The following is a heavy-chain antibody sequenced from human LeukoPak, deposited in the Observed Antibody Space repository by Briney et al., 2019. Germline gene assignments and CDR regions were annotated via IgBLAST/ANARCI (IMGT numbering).Heavy chain of an antibody. J-gene: IGHJ5*02. V-gene: IGHV3-30*03. D-gene: IGHD3-10*01. Sequence: GGSLRLSCAASGFTFSSYGLHWVRQAPGKGLEWVAVISYDGTNKYYADSVKGRFTISRDNAKNSLYLQMNSLRAEDTAVYYCARVCGNPVTMVQGVITSGEENWFDPWGQGTLVTVSS. CDR2: ISYDGTNK. CDR1: GFTFSSYG. CDR3: ARVCGNPVTMVQGVITSGEENWFDP.